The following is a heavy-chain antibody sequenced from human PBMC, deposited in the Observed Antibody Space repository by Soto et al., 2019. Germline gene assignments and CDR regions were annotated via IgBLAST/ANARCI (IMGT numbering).Heavy chain of an antibody. CDR3: ARTYYIAVAGSFDY. CDR2: IYYSGST. Sequence: SDTLSLTCTVSGGSISSSSYYWGWIRQPPGKGLEWIGSIYYSGSTYYNPSLKSRVTISVDTSKNQFSLKLSSVTAADTAVYYCARTYYIAVAGSFDYWGQGTLVTVSS. CDR1: GGSISSSSYY. D-gene: IGHD6-19*01. J-gene: IGHJ4*02. V-gene: IGHV4-39*01.